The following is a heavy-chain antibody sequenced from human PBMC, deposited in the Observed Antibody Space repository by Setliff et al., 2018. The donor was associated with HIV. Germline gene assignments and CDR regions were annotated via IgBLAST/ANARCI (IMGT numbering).Heavy chain of an antibody. Sequence: GGSLRLSCAASGFTFSSYAMHWVRQAPGKGLEWVAVISYDGSNKYYADSVKGRFTISRDNSKNTLYLQMNSLRAEDTAVYYCARDDYGDSRVKAFDIWGQGTKVTVSS. D-gene: IGHD4-17*01. CDR3: ARDDYGDSRVKAFDI. V-gene: IGHV3-30-3*01. CDR2: ISYDGSNK. J-gene: IGHJ3*02. CDR1: GFTFSSYA.